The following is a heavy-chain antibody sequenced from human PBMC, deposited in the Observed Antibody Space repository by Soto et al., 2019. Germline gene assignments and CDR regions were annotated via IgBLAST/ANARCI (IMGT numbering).Heavy chain of an antibody. CDR2: IYYGGST. Sequence: PSETLSLTCTVSGGSISSSSYYWGWIRKTPGKGLEWIGSIYYGGSTYYNPSLKSRVTISVDTSKNQFSLKLSSVTAADTAVYYCSIQYYDFWSGYNWYFDLWGRGTTVTVSS. V-gene: IGHV4-39*01. CDR1: GGSISSSSYY. D-gene: IGHD3-3*01. CDR3: SIQYYDFWSGYNWYFDL. J-gene: IGHJ2*01.